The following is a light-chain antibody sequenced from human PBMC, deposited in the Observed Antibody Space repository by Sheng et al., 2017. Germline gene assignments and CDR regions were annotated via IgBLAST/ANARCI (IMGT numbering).Light chain of an antibody. V-gene: IGKV1-39*01. CDR2: AAS. Sequence: DIQMTQSPSSLSASVGDRVTITCRASQSINTYLNWYQQKSGKVPKLLIYAASILQNGVPSRFSGSGSGTDFTLTISSLQPEDFATYYCQESYTTVWAFGQGTKVG. J-gene: IGKJ1*01. CDR3: QESYTTVWA. CDR1: QSINTY.